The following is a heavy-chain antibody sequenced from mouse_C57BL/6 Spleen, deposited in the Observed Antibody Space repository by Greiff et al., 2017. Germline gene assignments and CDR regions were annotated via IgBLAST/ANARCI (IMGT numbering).Heavy chain of an antibody. CDR3: ARWAYYGSIYAMDY. CDR1: GYTFTSYW. V-gene: IGHV1-50*01. J-gene: IGHJ4*01. D-gene: IGHD1-1*01. CDR2: IDPSDSYT. Sequence: VQLQHPGAELVKPGASVKLSCKASGYTFTSYWMQWVKQRPGQGLEWIGEIDPSDSYTNYNQKFKGKATLTVDTSSSTAYMQLSSLTSEDSAVYYCARWAYYGSIYAMDYWGQGTSVTVSS.